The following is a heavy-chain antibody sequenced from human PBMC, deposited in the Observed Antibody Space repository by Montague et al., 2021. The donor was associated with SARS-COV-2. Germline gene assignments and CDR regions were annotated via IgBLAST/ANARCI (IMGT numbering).Heavy chain of an antibody. CDR2: IYSSGGT. V-gene: IGHV4-4*08. CDR3: ARDRTLRHIMIVVENVFDI. CDR1: GGSISHYY. D-gene: IGHD3-22*01. Sequence: SETLSLTCAVSGGSISHYYWSWIRQPPGKGLEWIGYIYSSGGTNYNPSLKSRVTLSLDAAKNHFSLKLSSVTAADTAVYYCARDRTLRHIMIVVENVFDIWGQGTMVTVSS. J-gene: IGHJ3*02.